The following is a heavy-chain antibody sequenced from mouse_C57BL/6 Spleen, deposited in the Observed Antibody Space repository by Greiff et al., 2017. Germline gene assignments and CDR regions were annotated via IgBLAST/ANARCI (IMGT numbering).Heavy chain of an antibody. CDR1: GYTFTSYW. CDR3: SGWGKDYDGYAMGD. D-gene: IGHD2-4*01. CDR2: IYPSDSDT. V-gene: IGHV1-61*01. J-gene: IGHJ4*01. Sequence: QVQLQQPGAELVRPGSSVKLSCKASGYTFTSYWMDWVKQRPGQGLEWIGNIYPSDSDTHYNQKFKDKATLTVDKSSSTAYMQLSSLTSADSAVYYCSGWGKDYDGYAMGDWGQGTSVTVAS.